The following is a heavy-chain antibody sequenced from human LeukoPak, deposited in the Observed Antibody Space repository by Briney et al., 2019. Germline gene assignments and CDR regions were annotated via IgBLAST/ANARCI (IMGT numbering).Heavy chain of an antibody. CDR2: VKPDGSEK. V-gene: IGHV3-7*01. CDR1: GFTFSNYW. D-gene: IGHD6-13*01. J-gene: IGHJ4*02. CDR3: ARDSQLDY. Sequence: TGGSLRLSCAASGFTFSNYWMTWVRQAPGKGLEWVAHVKPDGSEKSYVDSVKGRFTISRDNAKTSLYLQMNSLRAEDTAVYYCARDSQLDYWGQGTLVTVSS.